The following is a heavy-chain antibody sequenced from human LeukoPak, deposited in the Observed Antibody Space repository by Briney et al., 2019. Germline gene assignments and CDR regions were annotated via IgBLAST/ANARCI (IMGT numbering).Heavy chain of an antibody. CDR3: AATTIRLGY. V-gene: IGHV4-39*07. CDR1: GGSISSSSNY. J-gene: IGHJ4*02. D-gene: IGHD1-26*01. Sequence: SETLSLTCTVSGGSISSSSNYWGWIRQPPGKGLEWIGSIYYSGTTYYNPSLKSRVTISVDTSKNQFSLKLSSVTAADTAVYYCAATTIRLGYWGQGTLVTVSS. CDR2: IYYSGTT.